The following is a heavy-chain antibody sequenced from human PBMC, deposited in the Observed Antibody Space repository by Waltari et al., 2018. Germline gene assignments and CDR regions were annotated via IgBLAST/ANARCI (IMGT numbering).Heavy chain of an antibody. CDR3: ARGPY. D-gene: IGHD2-21*01. Sequence: EVRLVESGGGLVQPGGSLRLSCAASGFTFSSSWMSWVRQAPGKGVEWVASRKEDGSERYYVDSAKGRSTISRDNAKTSLFLQMNSLRVEDTAVYYCARGPYWGQGTTVTVSS. CDR2: RKEDGSER. J-gene: IGHJ6*02. CDR1: GFTFSSSW. V-gene: IGHV3-7*04.